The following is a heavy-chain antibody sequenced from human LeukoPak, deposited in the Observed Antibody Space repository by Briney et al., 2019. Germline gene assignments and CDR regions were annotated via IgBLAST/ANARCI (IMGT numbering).Heavy chain of an antibody. V-gene: IGHV3-15*01. CDR3: TTVGGGEGGAAAYYYYGMDV. Sequence: GGSLRLSCAASGFTFSNAWMSWVRQAPGKGLEWVGRIKSKTDGGTTDYAAPVKGRFTISRDDSKNTLYLQMNSLKTEDTAVYYCTTVGGGEGGAAAYYYYGMDVWGQGTTVTVSS. D-gene: IGHD2-21*01. J-gene: IGHJ6*02. CDR2: IKSKTDGGTT. CDR1: GFTFSNAW.